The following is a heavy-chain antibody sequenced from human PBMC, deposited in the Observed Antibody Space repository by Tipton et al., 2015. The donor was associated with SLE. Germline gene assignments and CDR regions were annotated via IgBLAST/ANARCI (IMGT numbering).Heavy chain of an antibody. Sequence: TLSLTCTVSGGSISSGSYYWGWIRQPPGTGLGWIGSIYYSGSTYYNPSLKSRVTLSVDTSKNQFSLKLSSVTAADTAVYCCAREDSGGYYHALYIWGQGTMVTVAA. CDR3: AREDSGGYYHALYI. CDR2: IYYSGST. CDR1: GGSISSGSYY. J-gene: IGHJ3*02. D-gene: IGHD1-26*01. V-gene: IGHV4-39*07.